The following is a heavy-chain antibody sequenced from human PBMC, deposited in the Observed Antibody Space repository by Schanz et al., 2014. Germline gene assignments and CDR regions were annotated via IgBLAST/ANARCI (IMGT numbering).Heavy chain of an antibody. CDR1: GYTFTGYY. J-gene: IGHJ2*01. CDR3: ARAGQDFEYSSLSPIWYFDL. D-gene: IGHD6-6*01. CDR2: INPNSGGT. V-gene: IGHV1-2*02. Sequence: QVQLVQSGAEVKKPGASVKVSCKASGYTFTGYYMHWVRQAPGQGLEWMGWINPNSGGTNYAQKFQGRVNMTRDTSISTAYMELSRLRSDDTAVYYCARAGQDFEYSSLSPIWYFDLWGRGTLVTVSS.